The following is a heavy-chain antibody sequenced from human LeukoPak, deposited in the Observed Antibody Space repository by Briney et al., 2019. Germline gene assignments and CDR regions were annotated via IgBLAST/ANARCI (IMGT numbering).Heavy chain of an antibody. CDR3: ARDKVSGATLLDY. D-gene: IGHD4/OR15-4a*01. CDR1: EFTFGNYW. Sequence: GGSLRLSSAASEFTFGNYWMSWVRQVPGKGPEWVANIRQDGNEFYYVDSVKGRFTISRDNARNSLYLQMNSLRVEDTAVYYCARDKVSGATLLDYWGQGTLVTVSS. V-gene: IGHV3-7*01. CDR2: IRQDGNEF. J-gene: IGHJ4*02.